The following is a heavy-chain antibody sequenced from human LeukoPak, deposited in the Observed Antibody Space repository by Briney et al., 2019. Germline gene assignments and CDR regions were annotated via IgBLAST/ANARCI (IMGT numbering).Heavy chain of an antibody. J-gene: IGHJ4*02. Sequence: ASVKVSCKASGYTFTSYGISWVRQAPGQGLEWMGWISAYNGNTNYAQKFQGRVTMTRDTSTSTVYMEVSSLSSEDTAVYYCARQGYGYYGFDYWGQGTLVTVSS. D-gene: IGHD2-2*03. CDR1: GYTFTSYG. CDR2: ISAYNGNT. V-gene: IGHV1-18*01. CDR3: ARQGYGYYGFDY.